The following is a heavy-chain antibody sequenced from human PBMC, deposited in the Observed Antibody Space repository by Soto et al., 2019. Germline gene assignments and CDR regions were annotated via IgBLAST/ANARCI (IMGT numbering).Heavy chain of an antibody. CDR3: AKESWGHAFDT. CDR2: IRGSGYTT. CDR1: GFPFSTYA. D-gene: IGHD7-27*01. V-gene: IGHV3-23*01. J-gene: IGHJ3*02. Sequence: GGFLRLSCAASGFPFSTYAMSWVRQAPGRGLEWVSAIRGSGYTTYYADSVKGRFTISRDNSKSTLSLQMNSLRGEDTAIYYCAKESWGHAFDTWGQGTMVTVSS.